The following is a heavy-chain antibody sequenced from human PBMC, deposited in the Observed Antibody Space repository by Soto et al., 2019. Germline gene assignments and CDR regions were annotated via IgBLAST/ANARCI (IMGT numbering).Heavy chain of an antibody. Sequence: EVQLVESGGGLVKPGGSLRLSCAASGFTFSSYSMNWVRQAPGKGLEWVSSISSSSSYIYYADSVKGRFTISRDNAKNSLNLQMNSLRAEDTAVYYCARDLRNSTVTTSYYWGQGTLVTVSS. CDR3: ARDLRNSTVTTSYY. J-gene: IGHJ4*02. CDR2: ISSSSSYI. D-gene: IGHD4-17*01. CDR1: GFTFSSYS. V-gene: IGHV3-21*01.